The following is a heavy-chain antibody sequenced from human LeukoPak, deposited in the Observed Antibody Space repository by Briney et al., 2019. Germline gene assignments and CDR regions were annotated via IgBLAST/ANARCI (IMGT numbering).Heavy chain of an antibody. Sequence: GGSLRLSCAASGFTFSNYWMSWVRQAPGKGLEWVSAISGSGGSTYYADSVKGRFTISRDNSKNTLYLQMNSLRAEDTAVYYCANGAITIFGVVPYYFDYWGQGTLVTVSS. D-gene: IGHD3-3*01. CDR2: ISGSGGST. J-gene: IGHJ4*02. CDR1: GFTFSNYW. CDR3: ANGAITIFGVVPYYFDY. V-gene: IGHV3-23*01.